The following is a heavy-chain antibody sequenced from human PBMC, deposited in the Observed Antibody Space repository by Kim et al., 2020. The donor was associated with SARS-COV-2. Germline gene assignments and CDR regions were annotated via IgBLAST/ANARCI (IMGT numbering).Heavy chain of an antibody. Sequence: YYNPSLKSRVPISVDPSKNQFSLKLSSVTAADTAVYYCARDSLRGTDFDYWGQGTLVTVSS. CDR3: ARDSLRGTDFDY. J-gene: IGHJ4*02. V-gene: IGHV4-39*07. D-gene: IGHD2-21*02.